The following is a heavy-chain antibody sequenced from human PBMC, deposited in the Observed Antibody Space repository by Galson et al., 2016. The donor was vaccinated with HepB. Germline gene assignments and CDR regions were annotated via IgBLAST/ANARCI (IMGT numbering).Heavy chain of an antibody. Sequence: SLRLSCAASGFTFGDYAMSWFRQAPGKGLEWVGFIRSKAYGGTTEYAASVKGRFTISRDDSKSIAYLQMNSLKTEDTAVYYCTRAITMVWGVRRSWFDPWGQGTLVTVSS. V-gene: IGHV3-49*03. CDR1: GFTFGDYA. J-gene: IGHJ5*02. CDR3: TRAITMVWGVRRSWFDP. D-gene: IGHD3-10*01. CDR2: IRSKAYGGTT.